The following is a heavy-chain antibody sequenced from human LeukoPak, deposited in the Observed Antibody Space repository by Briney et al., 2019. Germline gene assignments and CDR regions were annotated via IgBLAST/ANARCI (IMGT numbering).Heavy chain of an antibody. V-gene: IGHV4-34*01. J-gene: IGHJ3*02. D-gene: IGHD2-21*02. CDR3: ARSIIVVVAAGALDI. CDR1: GGSFSGYY. Sequence: SETLSLTCAVYGGSFSGYYWSWIRQPPGKGLEWIGEINHSGSTNYNPSLKSRVTISVDTSENQFSLKLSSVTAADTAVYYCARSIIVVVAAGALDIWGQGTMVTVSS. CDR2: INHSGST.